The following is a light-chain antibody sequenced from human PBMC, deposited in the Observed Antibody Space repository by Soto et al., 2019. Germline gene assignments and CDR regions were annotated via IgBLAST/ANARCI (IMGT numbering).Light chain of an antibody. CDR3: HSYDSSLSGSV. CDR1: SGSIASNY. CDR2: EDN. V-gene: IGLV6-57*04. J-gene: IGLJ2*01. Sequence: NFMLTQPHSVSESPGKTVTISCTRSSGSIASNYVQWYQQRPGSAPTTVIYEDNQRPSGVPDRFSGSKFGTSASLAITGLQAEDEADYYCHSYDSSLSGSVFGGGTKLTVL.